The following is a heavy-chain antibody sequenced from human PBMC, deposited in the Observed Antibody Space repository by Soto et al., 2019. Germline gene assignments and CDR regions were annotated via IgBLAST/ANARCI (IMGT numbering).Heavy chain of an antibody. CDR3: ARDSRILGYCSSTSCRNYYFDY. D-gene: IGHD2-2*01. CDR1: GGTVRSGGYY. CDR2: IYYSGST. V-gene: IGHV4-61*08. Sequence: SETQSLTCTVSGGTVRSGGYYWSWIRQPPGKGLEWIGYIYYSGSTNYNPSLKSRVTISVDTSKNQFSLKLSSVTAADTAVYYCARDSRILGYCSSTSCRNYYFDYWGQGTLVTVSS. J-gene: IGHJ4*02.